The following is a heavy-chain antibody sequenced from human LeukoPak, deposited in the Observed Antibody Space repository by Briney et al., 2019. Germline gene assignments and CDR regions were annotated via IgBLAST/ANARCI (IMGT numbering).Heavy chain of an antibody. V-gene: IGHV4-59*01. CDR1: GGSISSYY. CDR3: ARGTAVAGMDHPRDAFDI. D-gene: IGHD6-19*01. J-gene: IGHJ3*02. CDR2: VYYSGST. Sequence: SETLSLTCTVSGGSISSYYWSWIRQPPGKSLEWIGYVYYSGSTNYNPYLKSRITISVDASKNQFFLMLNSVTAADTAVYYCARGTAVAGMDHPRDAFDIWGRGTMVTISS.